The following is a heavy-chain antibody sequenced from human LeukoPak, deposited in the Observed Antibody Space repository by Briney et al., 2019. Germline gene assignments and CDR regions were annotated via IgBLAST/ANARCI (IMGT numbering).Heavy chain of an antibody. CDR3: AKKWELLGYFDY. CDR2: ISASGGST. V-gene: IGHV3-23*01. CDR1: GFTFSSSA. D-gene: IGHD1-26*01. Sequence: GGSLRLSCAASGFTFSSSAMSWVRQVPGKGLEWVSGISASGGSTSYADSVRGRFTISRDNSKNTLYLQMNSLRAEDTAVYYCAKKWELLGYFDYWGQGTLVTVSS. J-gene: IGHJ4*02.